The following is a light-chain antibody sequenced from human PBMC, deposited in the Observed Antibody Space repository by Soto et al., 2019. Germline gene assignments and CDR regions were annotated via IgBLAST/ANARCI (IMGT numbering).Light chain of an antibody. Sequence: EIVLTQSPATLSLSLGERATLSCRASQSVSGYLAWYQQKPGQAPRLLIYDASNRATGIPARFSGSGSGTDFTLTISSLEPGDFVVYYCQQRSNWPFTFGPGTTVDVK. J-gene: IGKJ3*01. CDR2: DAS. CDR3: QQRSNWPFT. CDR1: QSVSGY. V-gene: IGKV3-11*01.